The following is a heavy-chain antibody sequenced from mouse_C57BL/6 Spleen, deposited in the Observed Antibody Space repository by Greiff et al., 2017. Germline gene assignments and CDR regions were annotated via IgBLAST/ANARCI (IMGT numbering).Heavy chain of an antibody. CDR2: ISSGSCSI. J-gene: IGHJ4*01. V-gene: IGHV5-17*03. D-gene: IGHD2-12*01. CDR3: ATYYNDCAYYAMDY. CDR1: GFTFSDYG. Sequence: EVKLVESGGGLVKPGGSLKLSCAASGFTFSDYGMHWVRQAPEKGLEWVAYISSGSCSIYYEDPVKGRFTFSRDNAKNTLYMQMTSLKSEDTAMYYCATYYNDCAYYAMDYWGQGTSVTVSS.